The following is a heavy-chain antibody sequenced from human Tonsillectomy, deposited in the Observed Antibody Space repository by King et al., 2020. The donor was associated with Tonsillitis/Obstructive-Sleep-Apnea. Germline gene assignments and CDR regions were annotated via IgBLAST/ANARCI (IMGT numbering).Heavy chain of an antibody. V-gene: IGHV3-11*05. CDR3: ARDANYCSSTSCFDY. CDR1: GFTFSDYY. D-gene: IGHD2-2*01. Sequence: VQLVESGGGLVKPGGSLRLSCAASGFTFSDYYMSWIRQAPGKGLEWVSYISSSSSYTNYADSVKGRFTISRDNAKNSLYLQMNSLRAEDTAVYYCARDANYCSSTSCFDYWGQGTLVTVSS. J-gene: IGHJ4*02. CDR2: ISSSSSYT.